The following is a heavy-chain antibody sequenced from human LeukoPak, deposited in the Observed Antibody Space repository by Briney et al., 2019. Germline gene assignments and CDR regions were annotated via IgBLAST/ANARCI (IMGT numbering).Heavy chain of an antibody. CDR3: ARDRHYYDSSGLI. Sequence: TSGTLSLTCAVSGGSISSSNWWSWVRQPPGKGLEWIGSIYYSGSTYYNPSLKSRVTISVDTSKNQFSLKLSSVTAADTAVYYCARDRHYYDSSGLIWGQGTLVTVSS. CDR1: GGSISSSNW. D-gene: IGHD3-22*01. V-gene: IGHV4-4*02. J-gene: IGHJ4*02. CDR2: IYYSGST.